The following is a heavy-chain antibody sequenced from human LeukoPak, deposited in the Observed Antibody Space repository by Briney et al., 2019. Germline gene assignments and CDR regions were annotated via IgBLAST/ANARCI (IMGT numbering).Heavy chain of an antibody. Sequence: ASVKVSCKASGYTFTSYDIIWVRQAPGQGLEWMGWMNPNSGNTGYAQKFQGRVTITRNTSISTAYMELSSLRSEDTAVYYCARTRRIHWFDPWGQGTLVTVSS. V-gene: IGHV1-8*03. J-gene: IGHJ5*02. CDR3: ARTRRIHWFDP. CDR2: MNPNSGNT. CDR1: GYTFTSYD. D-gene: IGHD2-21*01.